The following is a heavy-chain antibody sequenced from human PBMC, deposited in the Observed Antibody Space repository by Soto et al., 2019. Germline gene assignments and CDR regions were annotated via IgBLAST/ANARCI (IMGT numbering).Heavy chain of an antibody. V-gene: IGHV1-18*01. CDR1: GYTFTSYG. CDR2: ISAYNGNT. D-gene: IGHD1-26*01. Sequence: ASVKGACKASGYTFTSYGISWLLQAPGQGLEWMGWISAYNGNTNYAQQLQGRVTMTTDTSTSTAYMELRSLRSDDTAVYYCARVRGVVGAIQDYYYYGMDVWGQGTTVTVSS. CDR3: ARVRGVVGAIQDYYYYGMDV. J-gene: IGHJ6*02.